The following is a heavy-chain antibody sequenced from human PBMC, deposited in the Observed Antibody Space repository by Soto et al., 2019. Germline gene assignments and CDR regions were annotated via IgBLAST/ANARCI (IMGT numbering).Heavy chain of an antibody. D-gene: IGHD3-3*01. CDR1: GGSISSGGYY. V-gene: IGHV4-31*03. CDR2: IYYSGST. J-gene: IGHJ6*02. CDR3: ASLGSGGSTSGFWSGYYRYGMDV. Sequence: SETLSLTCTVSGGSISSGGYYWSWIRQHPGKGLEWIGYIYYSGSTYYNPSLKGRVTISVDTPKNQFSLKLSSVTAADTAVYYCASLGSGGSTSGFWSGYYRYGMDVWGQGTTVTVSS.